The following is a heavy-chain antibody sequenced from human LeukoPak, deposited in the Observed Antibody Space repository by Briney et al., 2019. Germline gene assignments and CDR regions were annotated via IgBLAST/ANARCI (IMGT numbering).Heavy chain of an antibody. CDR2: ISYDGSNK. D-gene: IGHD1-26*01. V-gene: IGHV3-30*04. Sequence: GGSLRLSCAASGFTFSSYAMHWISQAPGKGLEWVAVISYDGSNKYYADSVKGRFTISRDNSKNTLYLQMNSLRAEDTAVYYCARASYSGSYRIDYWGQGTLVTVSS. J-gene: IGHJ4*02. CDR1: GFTFSSYA. CDR3: ARASYSGSYRIDY.